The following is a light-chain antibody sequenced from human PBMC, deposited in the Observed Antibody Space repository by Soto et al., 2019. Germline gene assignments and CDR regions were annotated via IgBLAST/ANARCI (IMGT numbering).Light chain of an antibody. CDR2: DAS. V-gene: IGKV3-11*01. CDR1: QSVSSS. Sequence: EIVLTQSPVTLSLSPGERDTLSCRASQSVSSSLAWYQQKPGQAPRLLIYDASIRTTGIPGRFSGSGSGTDFTLPISSREPEESAVYYCQQRTSWPYTFGQGNKLEIK. J-gene: IGKJ2*01. CDR3: QQRTSWPYT.